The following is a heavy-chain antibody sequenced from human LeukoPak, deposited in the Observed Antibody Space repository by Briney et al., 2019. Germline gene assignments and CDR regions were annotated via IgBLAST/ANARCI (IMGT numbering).Heavy chain of an antibody. CDR2: IYTSGST. CDR1: GGSISSGSYY. Sequence: PSETLSLTCTVSGGSISSGSYYWSWIRQPAGKGLEWIGRIYTSGSTNYNPSLKSRVTISVDTSKNQFSLKLSSVTAADTAVYYCARDNQWLNAFDIWGQGTMVTVSS. V-gene: IGHV4-61*02. J-gene: IGHJ3*02. CDR3: ARDNQWLNAFDI. D-gene: IGHD3-22*01.